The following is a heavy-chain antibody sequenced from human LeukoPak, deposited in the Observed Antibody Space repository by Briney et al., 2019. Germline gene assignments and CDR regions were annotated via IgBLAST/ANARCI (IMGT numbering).Heavy chain of an antibody. J-gene: IGHJ4*02. CDR1: GGSITYSHYY. Sequence: KASETLSLTCSVSGGSITYSHYYWGWVCQPPGKGLEWIGGIYYSGSTYYNPSLKSRVTISVDTSRNEFSLRLSSVTAADTALYFCARQSGSYGGILDNWGQGILGTVSS. CDR2: IYYSGST. V-gene: IGHV4-39*01. D-gene: IGHD1-26*01. CDR3: ARQSGSYGGILDN.